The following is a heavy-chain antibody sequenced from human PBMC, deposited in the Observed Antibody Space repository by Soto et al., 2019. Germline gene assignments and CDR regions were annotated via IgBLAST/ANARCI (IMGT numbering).Heavy chain of an antibody. CDR3: ARDAYGVAAAGTSLDN. CDR2: ITGSGST. V-gene: IGHV3-23*01. J-gene: IGHJ4*02. Sequence: EEQLLESGGGLVQPGGSLRLSCAASGFTFDRHGMNWVRQAPGKGLGWVSGITGSGSTYYADSVKGRFTISRDNSKNILYVEMNSLRAEDTAVYYCARDAYGVAAAGTSLDNWGQGTLVTVSS. CDR1: GFTFDRHG. D-gene: IGHD6-13*01.